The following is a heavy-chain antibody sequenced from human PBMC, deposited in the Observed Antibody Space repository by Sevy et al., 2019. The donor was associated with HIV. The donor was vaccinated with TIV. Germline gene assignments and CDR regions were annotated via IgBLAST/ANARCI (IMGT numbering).Heavy chain of an antibody. V-gene: IGHV5-51*01. Sequence: GESLKISCKVSGYRFTTYWIGWVRQMPGKGLEWMGIIYPGDSDTRYSPSFQGQVTISADKSINTAYLQWSSLKASDTAMYYCARGFYYGSGNYYGDAFDIWGQGTMVTVSS. J-gene: IGHJ3*02. CDR3: ARGFYYGSGNYYGDAFDI. CDR2: IYPGDSDT. D-gene: IGHD3-10*01. CDR1: GYRFTTYW.